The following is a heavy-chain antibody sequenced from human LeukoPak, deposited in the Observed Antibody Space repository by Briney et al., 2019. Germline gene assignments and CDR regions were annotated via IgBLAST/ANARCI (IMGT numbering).Heavy chain of an antibody. CDR2: ISGSGGST. CDR1: GFTFSSYA. CDR3: AKESESYDSSGSTFDH. J-gene: IGHJ4*02. Sequence: GGSLRLSCAASGFTFSSYAMSWVRQAPGKGLEWVSAISGSGGSTYYADSVEGRFTISRDNSKNTLYLQMNSLRAEDTAVYYCAKESESYDSSGSTFDHWGQGTLVTVSS. D-gene: IGHD3-22*01. V-gene: IGHV3-23*01.